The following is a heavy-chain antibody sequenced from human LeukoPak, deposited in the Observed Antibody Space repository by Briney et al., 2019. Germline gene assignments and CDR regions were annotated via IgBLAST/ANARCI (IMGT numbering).Heavy chain of an antibody. CDR3: ARASITMARGAFDI. Sequence: SETLSLTCTVSGVSISSFYWSWIRQPAGKGLEWIGRIYPGGSTSYNPSLKSRVTMSEDTSQNQFSLKLSSVTAADTAVYYCARASITMARGAFDIWGQGTMVTVSS. D-gene: IGHD3-10*01. V-gene: IGHV4-4*07. CDR1: GVSISSFY. J-gene: IGHJ3*02. CDR2: IYPGGST.